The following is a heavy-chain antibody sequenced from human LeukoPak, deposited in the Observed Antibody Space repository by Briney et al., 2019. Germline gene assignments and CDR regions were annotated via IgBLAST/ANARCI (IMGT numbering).Heavy chain of an antibody. CDR3: ARLVAATGNFDY. D-gene: IGHD6-13*01. CDR2: INFGGSI. V-gene: IGHV4-34*01. Sequence: PSETLSLTCAVYGGSFRGYYWSRIRQPPGKGLEWIGEINFGGSISYTPSLKSRVTISVDRSKNQFSLKLSSVTAADTAVYYCARLVAATGNFDYWGQGTLVTVSS. CDR1: GGSFRGYY. J-gene: IGHJ4*02.